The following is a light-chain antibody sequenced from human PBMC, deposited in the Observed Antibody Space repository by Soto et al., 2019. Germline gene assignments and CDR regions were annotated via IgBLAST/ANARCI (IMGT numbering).Light chain of an antibody. Sequence: DIQMTQSPSSVSASVGDRVTITCRASQDISGWLAWFQQKPGKAPNLLIYAASILQSGVPSRFSGSGSGTDFTLTITYLQPEDFATYYCQQANSFPWTCGQGTKVDIK. V-gene: IGKV1D-12*01. CDR1: QDISGW. CDR3: QQANSFPWT. J-gene: IGKJ1*01. CDR2: AAS.